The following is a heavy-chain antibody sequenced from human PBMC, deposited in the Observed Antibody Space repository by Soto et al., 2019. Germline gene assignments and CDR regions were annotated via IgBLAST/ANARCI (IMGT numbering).Heavy chain of an antibody. J-gene: IGHJ4*02. Sequence: EVQLVESGGGIVQPGGSLRLSCAASGFTFSSYWMHWVRQVPGKGLVWVSRINSDGSSTTYADSVKGRFTISRDNAKNTLYLQVNSLTPEDTAVYYCARPRYDGSGTPLDYWGQGTLVTVSS. V-gene: IGHV3-74*01. CDR1: GFTFSSYW. CDR2: INSDGSST. CDR3: ARPRYDGSGTPLDY. D-gene: IGHD3-22*01.